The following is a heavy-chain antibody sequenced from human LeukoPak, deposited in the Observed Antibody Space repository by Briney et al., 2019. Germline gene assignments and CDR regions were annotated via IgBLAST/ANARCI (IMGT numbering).Heavy chain of an antibody. Sequence: GASVKVSCKASGYTFTSYYMHWVRQAPGQGLEWMGIINPSGGSTSYAQKFQGRVTMTRDTSTSTVYMELSSLRSEDTAVYYCARVSNYYDSSGYFPDAFDIWGQGTMVTVSS. CDR3: ARVSNYYDSSGYFPDAFDI. CDR1: GYTFTSYY. CDR2: INPSGGST. D-gene: IGHD3-22*01. J-gene: IGHJ3*02. V-gene: IGHV1-46*01.